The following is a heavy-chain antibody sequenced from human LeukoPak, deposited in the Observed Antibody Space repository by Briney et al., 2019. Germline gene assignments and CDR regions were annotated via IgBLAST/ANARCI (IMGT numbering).Heavy chain of an antibody. Sequence: PSETLSLTCAVSGYSISSGYYWGWIRQPPGKGLEWIGTIYHSGDTYYNPSLKSRLTISVDTSKNQFSLRLTSEAAADTAVYYCARDRGRATYSSSSDYWGQGTLVTVSS. J-gene: IGHJ4*02. CDR1: GYSISSGYY. CDR3: ARDRGRATYSSSSDY. CDR2: IYHSGDT. D-gene: IGHD6-6*01. V-gene: IGHV4-38-2*02.